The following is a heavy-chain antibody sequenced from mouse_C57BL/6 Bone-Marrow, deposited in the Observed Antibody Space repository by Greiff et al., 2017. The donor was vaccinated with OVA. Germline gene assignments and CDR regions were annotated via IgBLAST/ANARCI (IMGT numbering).Heavy chain of an antibody. V-gene: IGHV14-4*01. J-gene: IGHJ1*03. CDR2: IDPENGDT. CDR3: TTGHYGSSYDRYFDV. Sequence: VQLQQSGAELVRPGASVKLSCTASGFNIKDDYMHWVKQRPEQGLEWIGWIDPENGDTESASKFQGKATITADTSSNTAYLQLSSLTSEDTAVYYCTTGHYGSSYDRYFDVWGTGTTVTVSS. CDR1: GFNIKDDY. D-gene: IGHD1-1*01.